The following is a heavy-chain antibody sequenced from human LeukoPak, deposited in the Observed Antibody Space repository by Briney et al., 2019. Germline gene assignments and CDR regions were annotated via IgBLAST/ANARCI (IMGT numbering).Heavy chain of an antibody. CDR3: GRFGYVAAVGL. V-gene: IGHV3-7*01. CDR2: INPAGSDT. D-gene: IGHD2-15*01. J-gene: IGHJ4*02. CDR1: GFSFNSYW. Sequence: GGSLRLSCAASGFSFNSYWMTWVRQAPGRGLKWVANINPAGSDTYYVDPVKGRFTISRDNAKNLVYLQMNSLRAEDTAVYSCGRFGYVAAVGLWGQGTLVTVSS.